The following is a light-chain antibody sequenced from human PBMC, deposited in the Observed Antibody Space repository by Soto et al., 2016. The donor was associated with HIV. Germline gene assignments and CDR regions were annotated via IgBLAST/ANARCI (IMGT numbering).Light chain of an antibody. CDR1: SLRRFH. Sequence: SSELTQDPAVSVALGQTVRITCQGDSLRRFHASWYQQRAGLAPVLVIFVNDYRPSGILDRFSGSSSGNTASLTITGAQAEDEAVYYCNSRDSSGNHYVFGTGTRVTVL. CDR2: VND. CDR3: NSRDSSGNHYV. V-gene: IGLV3-19*01. J-gene: IGLJ1*01.